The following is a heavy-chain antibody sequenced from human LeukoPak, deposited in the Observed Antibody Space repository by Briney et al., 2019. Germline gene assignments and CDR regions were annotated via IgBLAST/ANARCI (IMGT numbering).Heavy chain of an antibody. D-gene: IGHD1-26*01. CDR2: INPSGGST. V-gene: IGHV1-46*01. CDR3: ARIGVGYSGGRDATDNDS. CDR1: GYTFTSYY. J-gene: IGHJ5*02. Sequence: ASVKVSCKASGYTFTSYYMHWVRQAPGQGLEWMEIINPSGGSTSYAQKFQGRVTMTRDTSTSTVYMELSSLRSEDTAVYYCARIGVGYSGGRDATDNDSWGQGTLVTVSS.